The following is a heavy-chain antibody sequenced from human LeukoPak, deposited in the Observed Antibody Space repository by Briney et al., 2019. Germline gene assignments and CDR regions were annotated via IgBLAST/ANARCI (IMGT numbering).Heavy chain of an antibody. J-gene: IGHJ4*02. V-gene: IGHV3-23*01. CDR3: AKPGEASNYYFDY. CDR1: GFTFSTYD. Sequence: GGSLRLSCSASGFTFSTYDMSWVRQAPGKGLEWVSTVRVNGRSTFYADSVKGRFTISRDNSKNTLYLQMNSLRAGDTALYYCAKPGEASNYYFDYWGQGALVTVSS. D-gene: IGHD2-21*01. CDR2: VRVNGRST.